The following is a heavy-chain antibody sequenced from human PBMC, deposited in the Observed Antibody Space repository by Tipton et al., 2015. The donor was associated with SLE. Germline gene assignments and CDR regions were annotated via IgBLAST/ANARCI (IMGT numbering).Heavy chain of an antibody. CDR3: ARLSYVSQGFDT. V-gene: IGHV4-39*07. CDR2: IYYNGNT. J-gene: IGHJ3*02. D-gene: IGHD1-26*01. Sequence: TLSLTCTVSGGSISSSNYYWGWIRQPPGRGLEWIGRIYYNGNTYNNPSLKSRVTTAVDTSKNQFSLKLRSLTAADTAMYYCARLSYVSQGFDTWGQGTMVTVSS. CDR1: GGSISSSNYY.